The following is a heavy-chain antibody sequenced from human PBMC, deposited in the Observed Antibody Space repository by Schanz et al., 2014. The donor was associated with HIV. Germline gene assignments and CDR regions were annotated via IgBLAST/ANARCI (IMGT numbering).Heavy chain of an antibody. V-gene: IGHV1-18*01. CDR2: ISPYNGDR. Sequence: QEQLVQSGAEVKKPGASVKVSCKTSGYTFASYGITWVRQAPGQGLDWVGWISPYNGDRKYDQKFQGRVPLTTDTSTNTAYMELRSLRSDDTAVYYCAKGQDWPGPQLDHWGHGSLVIVSS. D-gene: IGHD3-9*01. CDR3: AKGQDWPGPQLDH. CDR1: GYTFASYG. J-gene: IGHJ4*03.